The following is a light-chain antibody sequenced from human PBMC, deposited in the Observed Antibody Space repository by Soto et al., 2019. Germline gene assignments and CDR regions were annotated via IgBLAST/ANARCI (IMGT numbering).Light chain of an antibody. CDR2: DAS. Sequence: EIVLTQSPGTLSLSPGERATLSCRASQSVSSTYLAWYQQKPGQAPRLLIYDASRRATGIPDRFSGSGSGTDFPLTISSLGPEDFAVYYCQQYGSSPGLFTFGPGTKVDIK. CDR3: QQYGSSPGLFT. CDR1: QSVSSTY. J-gene: IGKJ3*01. V-gene: IGKV3-20*01.